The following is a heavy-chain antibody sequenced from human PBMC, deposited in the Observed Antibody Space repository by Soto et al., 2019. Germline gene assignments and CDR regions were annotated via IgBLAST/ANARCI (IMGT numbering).Heavy chain of an antibody. J-gene: IGHJ4*02. CDR3: AKNPSMVRGVIFDY. CDR1: GFTFSSYA. V-gene: IGHV3-23*01. CDR2: ISGSGGST. D-gene: IGHD3-10*01. Sequence: PVGSLRLSCAASGFTFSSYAMSWVRQAPGKGLEWVSAISGSGGSTYYADSVKGRFTISRDNSKNTLYLQMNSLRAEDTAVYYCAKNPSMVRGVIFDYWGQRTLVTVSS.